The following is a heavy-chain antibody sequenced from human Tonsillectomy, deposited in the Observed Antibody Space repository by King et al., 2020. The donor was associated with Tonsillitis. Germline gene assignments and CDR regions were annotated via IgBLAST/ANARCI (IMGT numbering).Heavy chain of an antibody. CDR3: AREYRIGGKGFDY. V-gene: IGHV4-59*01. Sequence: VQLQESGPGLVKPSETLSLNCTVSGGSLDSYYWSWVRQPPGKGLEWIGYIYFSGSTKTNPSLKSRVTISLDTSNSHFSLRLTSVTAADTAVYYCAREYRIGGKGFDYWGQGSLVTVSS. CDR2: IYFSGST. J-gene: IGHJ4*02. CDR1: GGSLDSYY. D-gene: IGHD3-16*01.